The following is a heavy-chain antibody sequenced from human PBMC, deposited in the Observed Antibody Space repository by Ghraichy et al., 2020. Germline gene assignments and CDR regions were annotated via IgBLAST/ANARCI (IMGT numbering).Heavy chain of an antibody. CDR2: IIPIFGTA. V-gene: IGHV1-69*06. Sequence: SVKVSCKASGGTFSSYAISWVRQAPGQGLEWMGGIIPIFGTANYAQKFQGRVTITADKSTSTAYMELSSLRSEDTAVYYCARGDYDYIWGSYRLITRIDYWGQGTLVTVSS. CDR1: GGTFSSYA. D-gene: IGHD3-16*02. J-gene: IGHJ4*02. CDR3: ARGDYDYIWGSYRLITRIDY.